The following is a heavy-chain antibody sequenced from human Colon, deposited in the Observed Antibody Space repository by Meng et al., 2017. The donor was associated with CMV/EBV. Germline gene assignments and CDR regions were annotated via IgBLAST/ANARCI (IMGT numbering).Heavy chain of an antibody. Sequence: ASVKVSCKASGYSFTGYYLHWVRQAPEQGLEWMGRINPFSGATSFEEKFQGRVAMTADSSTTTAYMELRRLTNDDSAVYYCARDREFAMDVWGQGTTVTVSS. V-gene: IGHV1-2*02. J-gene: IGHJ6*02. CDR3: ARDREFAMDV. CDR2: INPFSGAT. CDR1: GYSFTGYY.